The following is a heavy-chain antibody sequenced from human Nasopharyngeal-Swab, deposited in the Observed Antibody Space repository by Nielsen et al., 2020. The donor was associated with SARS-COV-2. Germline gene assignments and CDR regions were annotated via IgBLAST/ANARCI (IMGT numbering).Heavy chain of an antibody. V-gene: IGHV6-1*01. J-gene: IGHJ6*03. CDR2: TYYRSKWYN. CDR3: ARARGAYGDYYYYYYTDV. D-gene: IGHD4/OR15-4a*01. Sequence: WIRQSPSRGLEWLGRTYYRSKWYNDYAVSVKSRITINPDPSKNQFSLHLNSETPEDTAVYYCARARGAYGDYYYYYYTDVWGKGTTVTVSS.